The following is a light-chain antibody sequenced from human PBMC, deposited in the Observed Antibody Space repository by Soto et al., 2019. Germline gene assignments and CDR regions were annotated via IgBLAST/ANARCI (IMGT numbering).Light chain of an antibody. V-gene: IGLV2-14*01. Sequence: QSALTQPASVSGSPGQSITISCTATTSDVGDYNYVSWYQQYPGKAPKPIIYHVSNRPSGVSNRFSGSKSGDTASLTISGLQAEDEADDYCSSYTCGGSVIFGGGTKVPS. CDR1: TSDVGDYNY. CDR3: SSYTCGGSVI. J-gene: IGLJ2*01. CDR2: HVS.